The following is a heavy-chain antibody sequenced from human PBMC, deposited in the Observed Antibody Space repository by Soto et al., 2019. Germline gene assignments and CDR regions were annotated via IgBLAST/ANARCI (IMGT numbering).Heavy chain of an antibody. CDR3: ARSPNYYYYGFDV. Sequence: SETLSLTCTVSGGSVSSGDYFWSWLRQSPGRRLEWIAYIYYSGSTNYNPSLKSRATISVDTSKSQVSLTLTSMTAADAALYYCARSPNYYYYGFDVWGQGTAVTVSS. CDR2: IYYSGST. D-gene: IGHD3-10*01. CDR1: GGSVSSGDYF. J-gene: IGHJ6*02. V-gene: IGHV4-61*08.